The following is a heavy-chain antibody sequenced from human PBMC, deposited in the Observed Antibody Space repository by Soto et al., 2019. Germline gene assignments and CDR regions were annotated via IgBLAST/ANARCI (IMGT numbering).Heavy chain of an antibody. D-gene: IGHD1-26*01. CDR1: GGTFSSYA. V-gene: IGHV1-69*06. J-gene: IGHJ5*02. CDR2: IIPIFGTA. CDR3: AAGGQWELLPLDP. Sequence: SVKVSCKASGGTFSSYAISWVRQAPGQGLEWMGGIIPIFGTANYAQKFQGRVTITADKSTSTAYMELSSLRSEDTAVYYCAAGGQWELLPLDPWXQGTLVTVSS.